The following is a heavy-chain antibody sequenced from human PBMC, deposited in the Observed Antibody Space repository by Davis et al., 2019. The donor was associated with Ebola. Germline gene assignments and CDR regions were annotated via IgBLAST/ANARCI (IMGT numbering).Heavy chain of an antibody. CDR3: AKPHSQYSGYDRAPFDF. Sequence: PGGSLRLSFAASDFTFISHARSGVRQAQGKGLKGFSVMSGSGGRTFYAASVKGRFTISRDNSKNTLYLQMNSLRSEDTAVYYCAKPHSQYSGYDRAPFDFWGQGTLVTVSS. J-gene: IGHJ4*02. D-gene: IGHD5-12*01. CDR2: MSGSGGRT. V-gene: IGHV3-23*01. CDR1: DFTFISHA.